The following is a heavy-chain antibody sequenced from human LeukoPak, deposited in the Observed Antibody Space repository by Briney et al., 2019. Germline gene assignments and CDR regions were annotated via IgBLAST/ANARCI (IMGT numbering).Heavy chain of an antibody. V-gene: IGHV4-30-4*08. CDR2: ISYIAGT. CDR3: VRVRTGTSCYDY. D-gene: IGHD2-2*01. CDR1: GASISSAENH. Sequence: SETLSLTCTVSGASISSAENHWSWIRQPPGKGLEWIGYISYIAGTSYSPSLKSRVTISLATSNNQFSLELSSVTAADTAVYFCVRVRTGTSCYDYWGQGTLVTVSS. J-gene: IGHJ4*02.